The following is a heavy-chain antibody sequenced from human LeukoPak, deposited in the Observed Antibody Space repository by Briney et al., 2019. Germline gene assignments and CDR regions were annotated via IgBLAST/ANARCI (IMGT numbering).Heavy chain of an antibody. Sequence: ASVKVSCKASGGTFSSYAISWVRQAPGQGLEWMGGIIPIFGTANYAQKFQGRVTITADESTSTAYMELSSLRSEDTAVYYCAREAQGSSWWKYNWFDPWGQGTLVTVSS. CDR3: AREAQGSSWWKYNWFDP. CDR2: IIPIFGTA. D-gene: IGHD6-13*01. V-gene: IGHV1-69*01. J-gene: IGHJ5*02. CDR1: GGTFSSYA.